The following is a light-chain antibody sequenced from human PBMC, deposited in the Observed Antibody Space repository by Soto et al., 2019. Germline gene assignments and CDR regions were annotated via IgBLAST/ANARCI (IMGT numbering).Light chain of an antibody. V-gene: IGLV1-47*02. Sequence: QSVLTQPPSASGTPGQTVTISCSGSSSNIGSDYVYWYQHLPGTAPKVLIFRNNQRPSGVPDRFSGSKSGTSASLAISGLRSEDEADYYCATWDDSLSGPLFGGGTKL. CDR1: SSNIGSDY. J-gene: IGLJ2*01. CDR3: ATWDDSLSGPL. CDR2: RNN.